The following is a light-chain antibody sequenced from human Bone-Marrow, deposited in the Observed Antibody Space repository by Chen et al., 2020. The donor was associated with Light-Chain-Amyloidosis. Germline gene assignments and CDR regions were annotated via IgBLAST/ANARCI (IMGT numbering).Light chain of an antibody. J-gene: IGLJ2*01. V-gene: IGLV3-25*03. CDR2: RDT. CDR3: QSADSSGTYEVI. Sequence: SYELTQPPSVSVSPGQTARITCSGDDLPTKYAYWYQQKPGQAPVLVIHRDTERPSGISERFSGSSSGTTATLTISGFQADDEADYHCQSADSSGTYEVIFGGGTKLTVL. CDR1: DLPTKY.